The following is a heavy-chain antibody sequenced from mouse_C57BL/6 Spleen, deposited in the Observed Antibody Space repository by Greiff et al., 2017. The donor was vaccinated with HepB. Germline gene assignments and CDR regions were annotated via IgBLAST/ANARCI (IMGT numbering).Heavy chain of an antibody. CDR2: IYPRDGST. CDR3: ARTVYYGSSYSWFAY. V-gene: IGHV1-78*01. D-gene: IGHD1-1*01. CDR1: GYTFTDHT. Sequence: VKLMESDAELVKPGASVKISCKVSGYTFTDHTIHWMKQRPEQGLEWIGYIYPRDGSTKYNEKFKGKATLTADKSSSTAYMQLNSLTSEDSAVYFCARTVYYGSSYSWFAYWGQGTLVTVSA. J-gene: IGHJ3*01.